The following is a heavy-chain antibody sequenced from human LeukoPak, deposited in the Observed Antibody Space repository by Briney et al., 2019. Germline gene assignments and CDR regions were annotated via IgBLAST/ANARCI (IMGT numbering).Heavy chain of an antibody. D-gene: IGHD3-3*01. V-gene: IGHV1-8*01. CDR2: MNPYCGNT. CDR1: GYTFTSYV. Sequence: GASVKVSCKASGYTFTSYVIIWVRQATGQGLEWMGWMNPYCGNTDYAQKFQGRVTMTRNTSISTAYIEVGSLRSEDTAVYYCARGRNDFLRGDSYYMDVWGKGTTVTVSS. CDR3: ARGRNDFLRGDSYYMDV. J-gene: IGHJ6*03.